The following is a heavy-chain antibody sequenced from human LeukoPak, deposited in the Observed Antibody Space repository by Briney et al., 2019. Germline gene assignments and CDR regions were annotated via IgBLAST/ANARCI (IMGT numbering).Heavy chain of an antibody. J-gene: IGHJ4*02. CDR2: ISSSGNTI. D-gene: IGHD3-10*01. CDR3: ARDGGDYGSGSYYAY. Sequence: PGGSLRLSCAASGFTFNSYEMNWVRQSPGKGLVWLSYISSSGNTIYYADSVKGRFTISRDNAKKSLYMQMDSLRAEDTAVYYCARDGGDYGSGSYYAYWGQGTLVTVSS. CDR1: GFTFNSYE. V-gene: IGHV3-48*03.